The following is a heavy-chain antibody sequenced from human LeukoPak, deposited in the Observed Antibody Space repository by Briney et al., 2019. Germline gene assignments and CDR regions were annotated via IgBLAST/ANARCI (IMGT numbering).Heavy chain of an antibody. CDR2: IKQDGSEK. CDR1: GFTFSSYW. J-gene: IGHJ4*02. D-gene: IGHD6-19*01. CDR3: AKGLGSEQWLVLDY. Sequence: GALRLSCAASGFTFSSYWMSWVRQAPGKGLEWVANIKQDGSEKYYVDSVKGRFTISRDNAKNSLYLQMNSLRAEDTALYYCAKGLGSEQWLVLDYWGQGTLVTVSS. V-gene: IGHV3-7*03.